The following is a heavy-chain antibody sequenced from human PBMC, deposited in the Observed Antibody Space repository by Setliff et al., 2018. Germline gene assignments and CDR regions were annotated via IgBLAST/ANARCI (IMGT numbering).Heavy chain of an antibody. J-gene: IGHJ4*02. CDR2: ISSSGSTI. CDR1: GFIFRSYE. CDR3: ARDTPPDTAMVQQFDY. Sequence: PGGSLRLSCAASGFIFRSYEMNWVRQAPGKGLEWVSYISSSGSTIYYADSVKGRFTISRDNAKNSLYLQLNSLRAEDTAVYYCARDTPPDTAMVQQFDYWGQGTRVTVSS. V-gene: IGHV3-48*03. D-gene: IGHD5-18*01.